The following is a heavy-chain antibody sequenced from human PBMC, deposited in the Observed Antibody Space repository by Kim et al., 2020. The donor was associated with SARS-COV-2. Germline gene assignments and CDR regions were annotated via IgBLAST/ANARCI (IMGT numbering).Heavy chain of an antibody. CDR3: ARGRIQLWPHFDY. CDR1: GGSFSGYY. V-gene: IGHV4-34*01. D-gene: IGHD5-18*01. Sequence: SETLSLTCAVYGGSFSGYYWSWIRQPPGKGLEWIGEINHSGSTNYNPSLKSRVTISVDTSKNQFSLKLSSVTAADTAVYYCARGRIQLWPHFDYWGQGTLVTVSS. J-gene: IGHJ4*02. CDR2: INHSGST.